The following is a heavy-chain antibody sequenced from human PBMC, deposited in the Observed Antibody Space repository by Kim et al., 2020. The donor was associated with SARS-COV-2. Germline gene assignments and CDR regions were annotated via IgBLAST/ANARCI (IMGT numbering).Heavy chain of an antibody. CDR1: GGSISSSNW. Sequence: SETLSLTCAVSGGSISSSNWWSWVRQPPGKGLEWIGEIYHSGSTNYNPSLKSRVTISVDKSKNQFSLKLSSVTAADTAVYYCAIRDGYIKRLDYWGQGTLVTVSS. J-gene: IGHJ4*02. CDR3: AIRDGYIKRLDY. D-gene: IGHD5-12*01. V-gene: IGHV4-4*02. CDR2: IYHSGST.